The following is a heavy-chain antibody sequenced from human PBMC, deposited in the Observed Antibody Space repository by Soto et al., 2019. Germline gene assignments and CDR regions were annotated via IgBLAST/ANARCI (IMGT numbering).Heavy chain of an antibody. V-gene: IGHV3-23*01. D-gene: IGHD3-3*01. CDR2: ISGSGGTT. Sequence: EVQLLESGGGLEQPGGSLRLSCAASGFTFSSYAMSWVRQAAGKGLEWVSTISGSGGTTYYADSVKGRFTISRDNSKNTLYLQMNSLRAEDTAVYYCAKPSRFLEWLSAFDIWGQRRMVTVSS. CDR1: GFTFSSYA. CDR3: AKPSRFLEWLSAFDI. J-gene: IGHJ3*02.